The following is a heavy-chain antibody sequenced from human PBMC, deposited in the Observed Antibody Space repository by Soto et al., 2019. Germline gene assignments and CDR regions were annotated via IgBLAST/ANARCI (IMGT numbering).Heavy chain of an antibody. CDR3: ARGASLRYFDWLTPHYYCGMDV. V-gene: IGHV1-8*01. J-gene: IGHJ6*02. CDR1: GYTFTSYY. Sequence: ASGKVSCKASGYTFTSYYIKWGRQAPGQGLEWMGWMNPNSGNTDYTQKFQGRVTMTRNTSISTAYMELSSLRSEDTAVYYCARGASLRYFDWLTPHYYCGMDVWGQGTMVTVSS. D-gene: IGHD3-9*01. CDR2: MNPNSGNT.